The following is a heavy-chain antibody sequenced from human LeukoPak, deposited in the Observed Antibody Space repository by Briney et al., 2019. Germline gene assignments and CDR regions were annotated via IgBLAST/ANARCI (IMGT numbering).Heavy chain of an antibody. CDR3: STAKFDN. V-gene: IGHV3-48*01. J-gene: IGHJ4*02. Sequence: GSLRLSCAASGFPLSSYSINWVRQAPGKGLGWVSYINIDSITVNYADSVKGRFTISRDNANNSLYLQMNSLRAEDTAVYYCSTAKFDNWGQGTLVTVSS. CDR2: INIDSITV. CDR1: GFPLSSYS.